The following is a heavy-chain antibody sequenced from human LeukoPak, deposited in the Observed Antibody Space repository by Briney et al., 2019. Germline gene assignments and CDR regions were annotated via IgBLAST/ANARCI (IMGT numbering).Heavy chain of an antibody. J-gene: IGHJ4*02. CDR2: ISGDGGST. CDR3: AKPEPWYDFRPYFDY. Sequence: QPGGSLRLSCAASGFTFDDYAMHWVRQAPGKGLEWVSLISGDGGSTYYADSVKGRFTISRDNSKNSLYLQMNSLRTEDTALYYCAKPEPWYDFRPYFDYWGQGTLVTVSS. CDR1: GFTFDDYA. V-gene: IGHV3-43*02. D-gene: IGHD3-3*01.